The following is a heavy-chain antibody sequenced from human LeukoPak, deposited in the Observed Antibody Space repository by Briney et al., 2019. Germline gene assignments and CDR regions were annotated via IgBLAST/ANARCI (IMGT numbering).Heavy chain of an antibody. J-gene: IGHJ4*02. CDR1: GFTFSSYS. D-gene: IGHD6-6*01. Sequence: GGSLRLSCAASGFTFSSYSMSWVRQAPGKGLEWVSAISGSGGSTYYADSVKGRFTISRDNSKDTLYLQMNSLRAEDTAVYYCAKDRYQYSSSSLLDYWGQGTLVTVSS. V-gene: IGHV3-23*01. CDR3: AKDRYQYSSSSLLDY. CDR2: ISGSGGST.